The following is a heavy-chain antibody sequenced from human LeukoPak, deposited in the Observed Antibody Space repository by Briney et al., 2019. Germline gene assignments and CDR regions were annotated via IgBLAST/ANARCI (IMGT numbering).Heavy chain of an antibody. D-gene: IGHD6-6*01. CDR1: GGTFSSYA. CDR2: IIPIFGTA. Sequence: GASVKVSCKDSGGTFSSYAISWVRQAPGQGLEWMGGIIPIFGTANYAQKFQGRVTITADESTSTAYMELSSLRSEDTAVYYCARDLPNEYSSSSGDYWGQGTLVTVSS. V-gene: IGHV1-69*01. CDR3: ARDLPNEYSSSSGDY. J-gene: IGHJ4*02.